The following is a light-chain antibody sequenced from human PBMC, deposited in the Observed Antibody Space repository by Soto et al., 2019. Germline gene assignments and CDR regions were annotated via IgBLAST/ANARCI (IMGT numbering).Light chain of an antibody. CDR3: QQYGDSPPT. Sequence: EIVLTQSPGTLSLSPGESATLSCRASQSVSSNSLAWYRRNPGQPPSLLIYGTSTRATDIPRRFSGSGSGTHFTLTITRLEPEDFAVYFCQQYGDSPPTFGQGTKGEVK. CDR1: QSVSSNS. J-gene: IGKJ1*01. V-gene: IGKV3-20*01. CDR2: GTS.